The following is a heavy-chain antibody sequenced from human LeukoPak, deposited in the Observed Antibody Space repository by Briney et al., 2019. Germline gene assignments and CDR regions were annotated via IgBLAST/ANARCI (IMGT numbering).Heavy chain of an antibody. Sequence: PSETLSLTCTVSGGSISSSSYYWGWIRQPPGKGLEWIGSIYYSGSTYYNPSLKSRVTISVDTSKNQFSLKLSSVTAADTAVYYCARGLIVGAIWGSGDAFDIWGQGTMVTVSS. CDR2: IYYSGST. J-gene: IGHJ3*02. CDR3: ARGLIVGAIWGSGDAFDI. D-gene: IGHD1-26*01. V-gene: IGHV4-39*07. CDR1: GGSISSSSYY.